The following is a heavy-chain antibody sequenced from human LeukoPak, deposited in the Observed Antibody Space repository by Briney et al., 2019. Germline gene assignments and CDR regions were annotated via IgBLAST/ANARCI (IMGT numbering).Heavy chain of an antibody. J-gene: IGHJ4*02. CDR2: INWNGGST. CDR1: GFTFDDYG. D-gene: IGHD1-26*01. CDR3: AKSRHNTVGATYFDY. V-gene: IGHV3-20*04. Sequence: GGSLRLSCAASGFTFDDYGMSLVRQAPGKGLEWVSGINWNGGSTGYADSVKGRFTISRDNAKNSLYLQMNSLRAEDTALYYCAKSRHNTVGATYFDYWGQGTLVTVSS.